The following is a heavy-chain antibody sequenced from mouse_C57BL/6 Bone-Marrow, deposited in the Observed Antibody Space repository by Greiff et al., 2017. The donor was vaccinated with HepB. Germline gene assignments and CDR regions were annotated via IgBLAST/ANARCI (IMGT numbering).Heavy chain of an antibody. CDR2: ISDGGSYT. Sequence: EVQRVESGGGLVKPGGSLKLSCAASGFTFSSYAMSWVRQTPEKRLEWVATISDGGSYTYYPDNVKGRFTISRDNAKNNLYLQMSHLKAEDTAMYCCADWDWFAYWGQGTLVTVSA. J-gene: IGHJ3*01. V-gene: IGHV5-4*01. D-gene: IGHD4-1*01. CDR3: ADWDWFAY. CDR1: GFTFSSYA.